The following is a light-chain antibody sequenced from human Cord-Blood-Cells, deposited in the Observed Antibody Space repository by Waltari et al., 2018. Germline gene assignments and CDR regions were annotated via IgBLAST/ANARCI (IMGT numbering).Light chain of an antibody. Sequence: SSELTQDPAVSVALGQTVRITCQGDSLRSYYASWYQQKPGQAPVLVIYGKNNRRSGSPGRFCGSGSGNTASLTIAGAQAEEEADYDGSSRDSSGNHGVFGGGTKRTVL. CDR3: SSRDSSGNHGV. V-gene: IGLV3-19*01. J-gene: IGLJ2*01. CDR1: SLRSYY. CDR2: GKN.